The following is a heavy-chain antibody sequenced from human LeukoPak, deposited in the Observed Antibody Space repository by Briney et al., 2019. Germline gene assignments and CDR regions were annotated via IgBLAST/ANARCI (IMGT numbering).Heavy chain of an antibody. CDR3: ARHKREFFDWFMFDP. D-gene: IGHD3/OR15-3a*01. Sequence: PSETLSLTCTVSGGSISSYYWSWIRHPPWQGLEWIGYTSNSGSTNYKSSLKSRVTMSVDPFKNQFSLKLSSVTAADTAVYYCARHKREFFDWFMFDPWGQGTLVTVSS. J-gene: IGHJ5*02. V-gene: IGHV4-59*08. CDR1: GGSISSYY. CDR2: TSNSGST.